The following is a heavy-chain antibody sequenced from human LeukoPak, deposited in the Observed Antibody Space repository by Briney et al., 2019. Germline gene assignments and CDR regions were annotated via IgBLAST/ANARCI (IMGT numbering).Heavy chain of an antibody. CDR1: GYTFTSYG. V-gene: IGHV1-18*01. J-gene: IGHJ2*01. D-gene: IGHD6-13*01. CDR2: ISAYNGNT. Sequence: ASVKVSCKASGYTFTSYGISWVRQAPGQGLEWMGWISAYNGNTNYAQKLQGRVTMTTDTSTSTAYMELRSLRSDDTAVYYCARSIAAAGKGYWYFDLWGRGNLVTVSS. CDR3: ARSIAAAGKGYWYFDL.